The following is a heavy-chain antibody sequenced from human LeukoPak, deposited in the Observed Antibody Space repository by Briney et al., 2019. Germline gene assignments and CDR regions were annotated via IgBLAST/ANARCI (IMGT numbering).Heavy chain of an antibody. V-gene: IGHV4-30-2*01. CDR1: GGSISSGGYY. Sequence: SETLSLTCTVSGGSISSGGYYWSWIRQPPGKGLEWIGYIYHSGSTYYNPSLKSRVTISVDRSKNQFSLKLSSVTAADTAVYYCARATYGSGATFDYWGQGTLVTVSS. J-gene: IGHJ4*02. D-gene: IGHD3-10*01. CDR2: IYHSGST. CDR3: ARATYGSGATFDY.